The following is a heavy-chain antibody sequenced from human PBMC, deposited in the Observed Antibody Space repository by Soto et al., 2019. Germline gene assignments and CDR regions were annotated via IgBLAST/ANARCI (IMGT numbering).Heavy chain of an antibody. V-gene: IGHV1-69*13. Sequence: SVKVSCKASGGTFSSYAISWVRQAPGQGLEWMGGIIPIFGTANYAQKFQGRVTITADESTSTAYMELSSLRSEDTAVYYCATMLGLTMLTLDAFDIWGQGTLVTVSS. CDR1: GGTFSSYA. D-gene: IGHD3-16*01. CDR2: IIPIFGTA. J-gene: IGHJ3*02. CDR3: ATMLGLTMLTLDAFDI.